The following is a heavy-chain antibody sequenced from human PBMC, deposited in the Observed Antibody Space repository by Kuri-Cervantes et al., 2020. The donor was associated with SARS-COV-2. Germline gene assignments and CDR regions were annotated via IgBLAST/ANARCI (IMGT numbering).Heavy chain of an antibody. V-gene: IGHV3-30-3*01. CDR1: GFTFSSYA. CDR2: ISYGGSNK. Sequence: LSLTCAASGFTFSSYAMHWVRQAPGKGLEWVVVISYGGSNKYYADSVKGRFTISRDNSKNTLYLQMNSLRAEDTAVYYCARDRGLYCSSTSCYVYGGIDYWGQGTLVTVSS. CDR3: ARDRGLYCSSTSCYVYGGIDY. J-gene: IGHJ4*02. D-gene: IGHD2-2*01.